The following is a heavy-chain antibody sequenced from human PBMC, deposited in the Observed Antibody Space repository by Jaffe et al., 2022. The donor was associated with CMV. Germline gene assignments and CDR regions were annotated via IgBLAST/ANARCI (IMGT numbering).Heavy chain of an antibody. D-gene: IGHD3-16*01. CDR2: ISGSGGST. Sequence: EVQLVESGGGLVQPGGSLRLSCAASGFTFSSYAMSWVRQAPGKGLEWVSAISGSGGSTYYADSVKGRFTISRDNSKNTLYLQMNSLRAEDTAVYYCAKLRLRLGELSQKVPYYFDYWGQGTLVTVSS. CDR3: AKLRLRLGELSQKVPYYFDY. J-gene: IGHJ4*02. V-gene: IGHV3-23*04. CDR1: GFTFSSYA.